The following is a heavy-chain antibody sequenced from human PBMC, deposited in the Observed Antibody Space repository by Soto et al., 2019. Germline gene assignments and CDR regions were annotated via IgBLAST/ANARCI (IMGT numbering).Heavy chain of an antibody. CDR3: ARGGYSGYDLTFDH. CDR2: IYHSGST. J-gene: IGHJ4*02. Sequence: PSETLSLTCAASGASISSGNHSWSWIRQPPGKGLEWIGYIYHSGSTYYNPSLKGRVTISVDRSKNQFSLNLNSVTAADTAVYYCARGGYSGYDLTFDHWGQGTLVTVS. CDR1: GASISSGNHS. D-gene: IGHD5-12*01. V-gene: IGHV4-30-2*01.